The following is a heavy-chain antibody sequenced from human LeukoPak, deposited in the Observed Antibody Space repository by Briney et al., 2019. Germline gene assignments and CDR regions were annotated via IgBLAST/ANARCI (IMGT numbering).Heavy chain of an antibody. CDR3: VREDSGGNSFDY. Sequence: GGSLRLSCVASGFTLSDYYVSWIRQAPGKGLEWVAFISNSGFTTYYADSVKGRFTVSRDNAKDSVSLQMNSLRAEDTARYYCVREDSGGNSFDYWGQGAQVTVS. D-gene: IGHD4/OR15-4a*01. J-gene: IGHJ4*02. V-gene: IGHV3-11*01. CDR2: ISNSGFTT. CDR1: GFTLSDYY.